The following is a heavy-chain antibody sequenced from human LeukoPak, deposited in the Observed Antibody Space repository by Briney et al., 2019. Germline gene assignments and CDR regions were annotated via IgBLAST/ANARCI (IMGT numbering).Heavy chain of an antibody. CDR3: ARVSRKGCSSTSCYPFDY. Sequence: SETLSLTCTVSGGSISSGGYYWSWIRQHPGKGLEWIGYIYYSGSTYYNPSLKSRVTISVDTSKNQFSPKLSSVTAADTAVYYCARVSRKGCSSTSCYPFDYWGQGTLVTVSS. CDR2: IYYSGST. V-gene: IGHV4-31*03. J-gene: IGHJ4*02. CDR1: GGSISSGGYY. D-gene: IGHD2-2*01.